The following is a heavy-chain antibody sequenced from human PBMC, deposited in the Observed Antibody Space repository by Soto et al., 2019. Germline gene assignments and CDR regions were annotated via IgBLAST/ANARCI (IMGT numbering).Heavy chain of an antibody. V-gene: IGHV3-23*01. CDR1: GFTFSSYA. CDR2: ISGSGGST. D-gene: IGHD2-2*01. J-gene: IGHJ4*02. Sequence: GGSLRLSCAASGFTFSSYAMSWVRQAPGKGLEWVSAISGSGGSTYYADAVKGRFTISRDKPKNTLYLQMDSLRAEDTAVYYCAKDRGGRGYCSSTSCYDFDYWGQGTLVTVSS. CDR3: AKDRGGRGYCSSTSCYDFDY.